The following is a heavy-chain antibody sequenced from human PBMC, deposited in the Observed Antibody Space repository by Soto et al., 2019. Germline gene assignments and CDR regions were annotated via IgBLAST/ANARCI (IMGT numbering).Heavy chain of an antibody. J-gene: IGHJ4*02. CDR2: ISYDGSNK. D-gene: IGHD6-13*01. CDR1: GFTFSSYA. Sequence: QVQLVESGGGVVQPGRSLRLSCVASGFTFSSYAMHWVRQAPGKGLEWVAVISYDGSNKYYADSVKGRFTISRDNSKNTLYLQMNSLRTEDTSVNYCARAVSSSWGFDYWGQGTLVTVSS. CDR3: ARAVSSSWGFDY. V-gene: IGHV3-30-3*01.